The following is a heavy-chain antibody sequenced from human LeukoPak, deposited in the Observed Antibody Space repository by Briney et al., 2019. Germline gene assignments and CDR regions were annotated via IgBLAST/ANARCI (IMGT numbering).Heavy chain of an antibody. Sequence: PSQTLSLTCTVSGGSISSGDYYWSWIRQPPGKGLEWIGYIFYNGRTYYNPSLKSRVTISADTSKNQFPLKLSSVTAADTAVYYCARDQTAAAGFLDYWGQGTLVTVSS. CDR3: ARDQTAAAGFLDY. V-gene: IGHV4-30-4*08. CDR2: IFYNGRT. D-gene: IGHD6-13*01. CDR1: GGSISSGDYY. J-gene: IGHJ4*02.